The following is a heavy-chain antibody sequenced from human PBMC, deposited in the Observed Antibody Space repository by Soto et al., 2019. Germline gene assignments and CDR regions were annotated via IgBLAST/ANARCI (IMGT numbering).Heavy chain of an antibody. Sequence: QVQLVQSEGEVKQPGASVKLSCKASGYSFTSFGISWVRQAPGQGLEWMGWISPNSGATRYAQNLQGRVTMTTETSTTTAYLELRSLPSDDTALYYCVREMWTTYGPQNFFDFWGLGALVTVSS. CDR1: GYSFTSFG. J-gene: IGHJ4*02. V-gene: IGHV1-18*01. CDR3: VREMWTTYGPQNFFDF. D-gene: IGHD4-17*01. CDR2: ISPNSGAT.